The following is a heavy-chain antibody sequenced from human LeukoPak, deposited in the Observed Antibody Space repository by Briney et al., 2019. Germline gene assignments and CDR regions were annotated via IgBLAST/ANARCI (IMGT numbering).Heavy chain of an antibody. CDR3: ARAKAFDY. V-gene: IGHV1-2*02. CDR2: ISPNSGAT. J-gene: IGHJ4*02. CDR1: GYTFTAFS. Sequence: PGASVKVSCKASGYTFTAFSIHWVRQAPGQGLEWMGWISPNSGATNYAQKFQGRVTMTRDTSISTTYMELSSLRSDDTAVYYCARAKAFDYWGQGALVTVSS.